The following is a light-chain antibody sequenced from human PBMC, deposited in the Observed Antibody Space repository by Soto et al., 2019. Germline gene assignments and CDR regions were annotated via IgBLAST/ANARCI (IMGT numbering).Light chain of an antibody. CDR1: QSVSSSY. V-gene: IGKV3-20*01. CDR2: GAS. J-gene: IGKJ1*01. Sequence: EIVLTQSPGTLSLSPGERATLSCRASQSVSSSYLAWYQQKPGQAPRLLIYGASSRAIGIPDRFSGSGSGTDFTLTISSVEPEDFAVYYCQQYGSSPTTFGQGTKVEIK. CDR3: QQYGSSPTT.